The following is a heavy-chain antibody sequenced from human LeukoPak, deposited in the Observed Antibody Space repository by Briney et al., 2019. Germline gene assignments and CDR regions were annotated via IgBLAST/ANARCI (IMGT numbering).Heavy chain of an antibody. CDR1: GYTFTGYY. CDR3: ARDSDSSGWKNYYYYYYMDV. D-gene: IGHD6-19*01. V-gene: IGHV1-2*02. Sequence: GASVKVSCKASGYTFTGYYMHWVRQAPGQGLEWMGWINPNSGGTNYAQKFQGRVTMTRDTSISTAYMELSRLRSDDTAVYYCARDSDSSGWKNYYYYYYMDVWGKGTTVTISS. J-gene: IGHJ6*03. CDR2: INPNSGGT.